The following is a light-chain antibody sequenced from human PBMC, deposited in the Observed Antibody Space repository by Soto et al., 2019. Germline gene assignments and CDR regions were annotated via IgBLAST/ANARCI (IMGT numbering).Light chain of an antibody. CDR2: WES. Sequence: DIVMTQSSDSLALSLGERATINCKSSQSFLYSSNNKNYLAWYRQKPGQPPQMXIYWESTRESGVPDRFSGSGSGTDFTLTISRLQAEDVAVYYCQKYYNTPPTCGGGTKVDIK. V-gene: IGKV4-1*01. CDR3: QKYYNTPPT. CDR1: QSFLYSSNNKNY. J-gene: IGKJ4*01.